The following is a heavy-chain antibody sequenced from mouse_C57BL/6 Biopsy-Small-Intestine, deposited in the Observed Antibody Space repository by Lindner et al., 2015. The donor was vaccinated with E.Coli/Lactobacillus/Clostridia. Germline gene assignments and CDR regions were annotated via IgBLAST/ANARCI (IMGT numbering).Heavy chain of an antibody. J-gene: IGHJ4*01. V-gene: IGHV2-9*02. CDR1: GFSLTSYG. Sequence: VQLQESGPVLVAPSQSLSITCTVSGFSLTSYGVHWVRQPPGKGLEWLGVIWAGGSTNYNSALMSRLSISKDNSKSQVFLKMNSLQTDDTAIYYCASYDGPPMTYTLDYWGQGTSVIVSS. CDR3: ASYDGPPMTYTLDY. D-gene: IGHD2-3*01. CDR2: IWAGGST.